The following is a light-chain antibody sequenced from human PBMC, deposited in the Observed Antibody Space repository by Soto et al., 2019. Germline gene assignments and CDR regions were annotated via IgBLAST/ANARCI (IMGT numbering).Light chain of an antibody. J-gene: IGKJ4*01. V-gene: IGKV3-11*01. Sequence: ELVLTQSPGTLSLSPGGSATLSCRASQSVSRYLAWYQQKPGQALRLLIYDASKRATGIPARFSGSGSGTDFTLTISSLEPEDFAIYYCQQRSNWPLTFGGGTRLEIK. CDR2: DAS. CDR3: QQRSNWPLT. CDR1: QSVSRY.